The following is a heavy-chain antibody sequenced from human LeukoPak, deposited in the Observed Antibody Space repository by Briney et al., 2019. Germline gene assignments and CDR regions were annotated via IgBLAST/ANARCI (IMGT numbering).Heavy chain of an antibody. D-gene: IGHD3/OR15-3a*01. Sequence: GGSLSLSFVDRGFTLTSYLTHWGRQAPGKGLMWVSRINSDGYSISYADSVKGRFTISRDTAKKTLYLQMNSLRVEDTAVYYCARGEGLAGTYYSGHGTQVTVSS. CDR2: INSDGYSI. V-gene: IGHV3-74*01. CDR1: GFTLTSYL. J-gene: IGHJ4*01. CDR3: ARGEGLAGTYY.